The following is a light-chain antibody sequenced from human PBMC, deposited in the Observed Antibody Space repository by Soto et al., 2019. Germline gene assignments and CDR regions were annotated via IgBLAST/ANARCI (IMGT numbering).Light chain of an antibody. Sequence: QSALTQPRSVSGSPGQSVTISCTGTSSDIGAYNCVSWYQQYPDKAPKFMIYDVNKRPSGVPDRFSGSKSGNTASLTISGLQAEDEADYYCCSYAGTYTWVFGGGTQLTVL. CDR2: DVN. CDR3: CSYAGTYTWV. CDR1: SSDIGAYNC. V-gene: IGLV2-11*01. J-gene: IGLJ3*02.